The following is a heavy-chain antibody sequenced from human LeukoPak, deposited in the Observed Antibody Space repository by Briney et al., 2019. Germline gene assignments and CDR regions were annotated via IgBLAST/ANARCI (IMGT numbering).Heavy chain of an antibody. J-gene: IGHJ4*02. CDR3: ARGRGWLQLFDY. D-gene: IGHD5-24*01. CDR1: GGSISSGGYY. Sequence: SQTLSLTCTVSGGSISSGGYYWSWIRQPPGKGLEWIGEINHSGSTNYNPSLKSRVTISVDTSKNQFSLKLSSVTAADTAVYYCARGRGWLQLFDYWGQGTLVTVSS. V-gene: IGHV4-30-2*01. CDR2: INHSGST.